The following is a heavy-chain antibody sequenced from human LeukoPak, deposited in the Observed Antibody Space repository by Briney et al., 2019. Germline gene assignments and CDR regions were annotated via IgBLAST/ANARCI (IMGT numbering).Heavy chain of an antibody. CDR2: ISAYNGNT. D-gene: IGHD4-17*01. CDR3: ARFTTVTNWFDP. CDR1: GYTFTSYG. Sequence: ASVKVSCKASGYTFTSYGISWVRQAPGQGLEWMGWISAYNGNTNYAQKLQGRVTMTTDTSTGTAYMELRSLRSDDTAVYYCARFTTVTNWFDPWGQGTLVTVSS. V-gene: IGHV1-18*01. J-gene: IGHJ5*02.